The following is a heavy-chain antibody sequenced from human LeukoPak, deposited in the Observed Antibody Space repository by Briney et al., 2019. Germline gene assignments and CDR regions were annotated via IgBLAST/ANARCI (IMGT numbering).Heavy chain of an antibody. D-gene: IGHD6-19*01. V-gene: IGHV3-23*01. CDR3: AKDARRAVAALNGMDV. CDR2: ISGSGGST. J-gene: IGHJ6*02. Sequence: PGGSLRFSCAASGFTFSSYAMSWVRQAPGKGLEWVSAISGSGGSTYYADSVKGRFTISRDTSKNTLYLQMNSLRADDTAVYYCAKDARRAVAALNGMDVWGQGTTVTVSS. CDR1: GFTFSSYA.